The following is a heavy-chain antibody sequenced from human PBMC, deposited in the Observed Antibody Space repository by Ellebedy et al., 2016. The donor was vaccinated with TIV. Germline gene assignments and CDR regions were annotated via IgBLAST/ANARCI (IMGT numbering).Heavy chain of an antibody. V-gene: IGHV1-24*01. CDR2: FDPEDGET. CDR3: ATDLGYYYGSGSYGDV. Sequence: ASVKVSXXVSGYTLTELSMHWVRQAPGKGLEWMGGFDPEDGETIYAQKFQGRVTMNEDTSTDTAYMELRSLRSEDTAVYYCATDLGYYYGSGSYGDVWGQGTTVTVSS. J-gene: IGHJ6*02. D-gene: IGHD3-10*01. CDR1: GYTLTELS.